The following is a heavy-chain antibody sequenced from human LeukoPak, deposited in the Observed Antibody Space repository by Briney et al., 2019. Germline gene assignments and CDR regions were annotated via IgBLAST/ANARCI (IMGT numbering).Heavy chain of an antibody. CDR2: IRQDGDTK. J-gene: IGHJ4*02. CDR1: GFPFNAYW. Sequence: GGSLRLSCAASGFPFNAYWMTWVRQAPGKGLEWVANIRQDGDTKYYVDSVKGRFTISRDNAMKSLYLQMNSLRAEGTPIYYCARSLPYGTTWYGRSDFWGQGTLVTVSS. CDR3: ARSLPYGTTWYGRSDF. D-gene: IGHD6-13*01. V-gene: IGHV3-7*03.